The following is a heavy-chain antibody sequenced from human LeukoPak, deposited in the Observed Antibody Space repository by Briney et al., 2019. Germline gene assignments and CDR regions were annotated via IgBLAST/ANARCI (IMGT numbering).Heavy chain of an antibody. J-gene: IGHJ4*02. V-gene: IGHV4-39*01. CDR2: IYYSGNT. Sequence: SETLSLTRTVSGVSISSSNSYWGWIRQPPGKGLEWIGSIYYSGNTYYNASLKSQVSISIDTSKNQFSLRLTSVTAADTAVYYCARQTGSGLFILPGGQGTLVTVSS. D-gene: IGHD3/OR15-3a*01. CDR3: ARQTGSGLFILP. CDR1: GVSISSSNSY.